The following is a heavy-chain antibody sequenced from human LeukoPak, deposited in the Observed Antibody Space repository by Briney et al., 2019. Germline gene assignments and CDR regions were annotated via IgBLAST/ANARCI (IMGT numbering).Heavy chain of an antibody. Sequence: SETLSLTCTVSGGSVSSGSYYWSWIRQPPGKGLEWIGYIYYSGSTNYNPSLKSRVTISVDTSKNQFSLKLSSVTAADTAVYYCARYDYYDSSGYYDFFDYWGQGTLVTVSS. CDR1: GGSVSSGSYY. J-gene: IGHJ4*02. CDR3: ARYDYYDSSGYYDFFDY. V-gene: IGHV4-61*01. D-gene: IGHD3-22*01. CDR2: IYYSGST.